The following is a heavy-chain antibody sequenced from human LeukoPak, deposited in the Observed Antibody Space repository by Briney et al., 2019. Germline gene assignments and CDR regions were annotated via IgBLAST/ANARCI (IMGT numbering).Heavy chain of an antibody. CDR2: IWYDGSDK. V-gene: IGHV3-33*03. J-gene: IGHJ4*02. CDR1: GFTFSSYG. CDR3: AKDHNSGWSSDS. D-gene: IGHD6-19*01. Sequence: GGSLRLSCAASGFTFSSYGMHWVRQAPGKGLEWVAVIWYDGSDKYYVDSVKGRFTISRDNAKNSVYLQMNGLRAEDTAVYYCAKDHNSGWSSDSWGQGTLVTVSS.